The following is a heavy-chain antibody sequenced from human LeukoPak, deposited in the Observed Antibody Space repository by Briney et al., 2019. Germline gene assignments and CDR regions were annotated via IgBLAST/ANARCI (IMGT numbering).Heavy chain of an antibody. J-gene: IGHJ4*02. CDR1: GGSVTTYY. CDR2: VSHSRST. CDR3: ARAGSGWSFDY. Sequence: SETLSLTCTVSGGSVTTYYWSWIRQPPGKELEWIGYVSHSRSTNCNPSLKSRVTMSLDTSKNHFSLRLTSVNAADTAVYYCARAGSGWSFDYWGQESLVTVSS. D-gene: IGHD6-19*01. V-gene: IGHV4-59*02.